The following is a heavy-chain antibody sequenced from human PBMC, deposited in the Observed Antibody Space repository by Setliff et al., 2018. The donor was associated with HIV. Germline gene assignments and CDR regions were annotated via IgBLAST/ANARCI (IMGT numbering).Heavy chain of an antibody. CDR3: AREELRGTKVFDI. V-gene: IGHV1-2*02. J-gene: IGHJ3*02. Sequence: ASVKVSCKTSGYTFTAYYLHWVRQAPGQGLEYMGWINSNSGGTNYAQKFQGRVTMTRDTSVSSAYMELSRVRSDDTAVYYCAREELRGTKVFDIWGQGAMVTVSS. D-gene: IGHD3-10*01. CDR1: GYTFTAYY. CDR2: INSNSGGT.